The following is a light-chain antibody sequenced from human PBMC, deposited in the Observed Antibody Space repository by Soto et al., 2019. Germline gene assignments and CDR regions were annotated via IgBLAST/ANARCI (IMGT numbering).Light chain of an antibody. CDR2: SAS. CDR1: QGIRND. CDR3: IQHFMYPLT. V-gene: IGKV1-17*01. Sequence: DIQMTQSPSSLSASVGDRVTITCRASQGIRNDLGWYQQKPGMAPKRLIYSASTLQGGVPSRFSGSASGTEFTLTIRSLQPEDFAAYYCIQHFMYPLTFGGGTKVEIK. J-gene: IGKJ4*01.